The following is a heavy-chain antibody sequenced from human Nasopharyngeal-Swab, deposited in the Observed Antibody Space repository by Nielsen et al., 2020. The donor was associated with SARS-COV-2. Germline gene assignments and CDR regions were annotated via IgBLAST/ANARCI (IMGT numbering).Heavy chain of an antibody. J-gene: IGHJ6*03. CDR1: GGSVTSYY. D-gene: IGHD1-1*01. V-gene: IGHV4-34*01. CDR3: ARGGSRAPSYYYYYMDV. CDR2: INHSGST. Sequence: SETLSLTCTVSGGSVTSYYWSWIRQPPGKGLEWIGEINHSGSTNYNPSLKSRVTISVDTSKNQFSLKLSSVTAADTAVYYCARGGSRAPSYYYYYMDVWGKGTTVTVSS.